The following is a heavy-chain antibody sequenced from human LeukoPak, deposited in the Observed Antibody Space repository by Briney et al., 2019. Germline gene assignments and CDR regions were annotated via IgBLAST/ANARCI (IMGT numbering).Heavy chain of an antibody. Sequence: GASVKVSCKASGYTFTGYYMHWVRQAPGQGLEWMGWISAYNGNTNYAQKLQGRVTMTTDTSTSTAYMELRSLRSDDTAVYYCARDRVRNYYDSSGYYPDTGYWGQGTLVTVSS. CDR2: ISAYNGNT. J-gene: IGHJ4*02. V-gene: IGHV1-18*04. CDR3: ARDRVRNYYDSSGYYPDTGY. CDR1: GYTFTGYY. D-gene: IGHD3-22*01.